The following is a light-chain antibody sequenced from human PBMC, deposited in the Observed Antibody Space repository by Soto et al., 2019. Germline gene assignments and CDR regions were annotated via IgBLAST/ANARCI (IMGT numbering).Light chain of an antibody. CDR2: AAS. Sequence: DVQLTQTPSFLSASVGARVPITCRASRDISTYLAWYQQKPGKAPKLLIYAASTLHTGVPSRFSGSGSGTEFTLTISSLQPEDFATFICQQINGYPLTFGGGTKVDIK. CDR1: RDISTY. V-gene: IGKV1-9*01. J-gene: IGKJ4*01. CDR3: QQINGYPLT.